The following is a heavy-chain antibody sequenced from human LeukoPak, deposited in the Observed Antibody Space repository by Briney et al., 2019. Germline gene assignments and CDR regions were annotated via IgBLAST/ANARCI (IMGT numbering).Heavy chain of an antibody. CDR1: GFTFSSYA. J-gene: IGHJ4*02. V-gene: IGHV3-23*01. Sequence: PGGSLRLSYAASGFTFSSYAMNWVRQAPGKGLEWVSSISGSGGSTYYADSVKGRFTISRDNSKNTMYLQMNSLRAEDTAVYYCAKDRTSSSGWYYFDYWGQGTLVTVSS. D-gene: IGHD6-19*01. CDR2: ISGSGGST. CDR3: AKDRTSSSGWYYFDY.